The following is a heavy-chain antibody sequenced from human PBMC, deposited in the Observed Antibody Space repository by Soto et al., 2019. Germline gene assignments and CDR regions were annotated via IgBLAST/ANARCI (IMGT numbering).Heavy chain of an antibody. V-gene: IGHV3-48*02. CDR3: ARAGSPGDYYGMDV. J-gene: IGHJ6*02. Sequence: EVQLVESGGGLVQPGGSLRLSCAASGFTFSSYSMNWVRQAPGKGLEWVSYISSSSSTIYYADSVKGRFTISRDNAKNSLYLKMNSLRDEDTAVYYCARAGSPGDYYGMDVWGQGTTVTVSS. CDR2: ISSSSSTI. CDR1: GFTFSSYS. D-gene: IGHD3-10*01.